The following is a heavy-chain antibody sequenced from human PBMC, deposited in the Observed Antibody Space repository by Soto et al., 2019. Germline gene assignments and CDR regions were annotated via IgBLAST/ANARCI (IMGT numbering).Heavy chain of an antibody. D-gene: IGHD2-21*02. CDR1: GFSLSTTGVG. Sequence: KESGPTLVKPTQTLTLTCSFSGFSLSTTGVGVGSIRQPPGKALEWLALIYWDDDKRYNPSLNSRLTITKDTSKNQVVLAMTNMDPVDTATYYCVQSRCGGDCLQSYSSHSYYGLDVWGQGTTVTVSS. V-gene: IGHV2-5*02. CDR2: IYWDDDK. CDR3: VQSRCGGDCLQSYSSHSYYGLDV. J-gene: IGHJ6*02.